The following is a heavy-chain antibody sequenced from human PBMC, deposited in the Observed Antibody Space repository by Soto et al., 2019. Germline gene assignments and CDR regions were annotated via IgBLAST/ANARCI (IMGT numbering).Heavy chain of an antibody. Sequence: EVQLLESGGDLVQPGGSLRLSCAASGFTFSTYAMSWVRQAPGKGLEWVSAIGASGGDTYYAGSVKGRFTIFRDNSKNTLFLQMNSLRAEDTAVYYCAKHLQPPYGDYVLDYWGQGAPVTVSS. CDR2: IGASGGDT. CDR3: AKHLQPPYGDYVLDY. CDR1: GFTFSTYA. J-gene: IGHJ4*02. V-gene: IGHV3-23*01. D-gene: IGHD4-17*01.